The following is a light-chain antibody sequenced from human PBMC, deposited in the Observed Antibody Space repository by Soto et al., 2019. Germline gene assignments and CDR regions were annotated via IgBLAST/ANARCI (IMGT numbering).Light chain of an antibody. CDR1: QTISSTY. J-gene: IGKJ2*01. CDR3: QQFNNWPHT. CDR2: GAS. V-gene: IGKV3-15*01. Sequence: EIVFSQCPGTLPIKPGDRATLSCRASQTISSTYLAWYHQKPGQAPRLLIYGASYRATGIPARFSGSGSGTEYTLTISNLQAEDFAVYYCQQFNNWPHTVGQGTKVEV.